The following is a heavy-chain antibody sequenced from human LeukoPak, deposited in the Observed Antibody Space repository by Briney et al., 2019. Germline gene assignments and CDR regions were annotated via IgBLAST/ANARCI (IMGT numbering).Heavy chain of an antibody. Sequence: SETLSLICTVSGGSISTFYWNWIRQSPGKGLEWIGYMYYSGTTNYNPSLKSRATISVDTSKNASSLKLSSVTAADTAVYYCARTPATNWTNHFDYWGQGTLVTVSS. J-gene: IGHJ4*02. V-gene: IGHV4-59*01. D-gene: IGHD1-20*01. CDR2: MYYSGTT. CDR1: GGSISTFY. CDR3: ARTPATNWTNHFDY.